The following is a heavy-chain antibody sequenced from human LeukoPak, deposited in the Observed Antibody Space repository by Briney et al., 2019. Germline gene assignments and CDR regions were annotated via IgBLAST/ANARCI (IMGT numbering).Heavy chain of an antibody. V-gene: IGHV4-4*07. CDR3: ARCPGTMLGYYYYYYMDV. D-gene: IGHD1-1*01. CDR1: GGSISSYY. J-gene: IGHJ6*03. Sequence: SETLSLTCTVSGGSISSYYWSWIRQPAGKGLEWIGRIYTSGSTNYNPSLKSRVTMSVDTSKNQFSLKLSSVTAADTAVYYCARCPGTMLGYYYYYYMDVWGKGTTATVSS. CDR2: IYTSGST.